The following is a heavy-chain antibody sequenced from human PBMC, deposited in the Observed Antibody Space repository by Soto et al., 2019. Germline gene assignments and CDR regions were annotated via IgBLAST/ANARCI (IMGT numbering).Heavy chain of an antibody. CDR3: ARQFYYDSSGSPLMDYYYYGMDV. D-gene: IGHD3-22*01. CDR1: GYSFASYW. CDR2: IYPGDSDT. Sequence: GESLKISCKGSGYSFASYWIVWVRQMPGKGLEWMGIIYPGDSDTRYSPSFQGQVTISADKSISTAYLQWSSLKASDTAMYYCARQFYYDSSGSPLMDYYYYGMDVWGQGTTVTVSS. J-gene: IGHJ6*02. V-gene: IGHV5-51*01.